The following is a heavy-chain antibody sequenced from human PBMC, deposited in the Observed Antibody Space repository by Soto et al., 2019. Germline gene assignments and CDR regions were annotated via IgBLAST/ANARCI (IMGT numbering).Heavy chain of an antibody. Sequence: QVQLVQSGAEVKKPGSSVKVSCKASGGTFSSYAISWVRQAPGQGLEWMGGIIPISGTANYAQKFQGRVTITADESKSTAYMELSSLRSEDTAVYYCARSQGSSTSLEIYYYYYYGMDVWGQGTTVTVSS. D-gene: IGHD2-2*01. V-gene: IGHV1-69*01. CDR2: IIPISGTA. CDR3: ARSQGSSTSLEIYYYYYYGMDV. CDR1: GGTFSSYA. J-gene: IGHJ6*02.